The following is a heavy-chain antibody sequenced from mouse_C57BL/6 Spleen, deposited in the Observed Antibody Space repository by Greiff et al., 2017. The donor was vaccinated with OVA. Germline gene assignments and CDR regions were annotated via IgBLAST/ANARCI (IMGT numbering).Heavy chain of an antibody. V-gene: IGHV14-4*01. D-gene: IGHD2-1*01. CDR1: GFNIKDDY. Sequence: VQLKESGAELVRPGASVKLSCTASGFNIKDDYMHWVKQRPEQGLEWIGWIDPENGDTEYASKFQGKATITADTSSNTAYLQLSSLTSEDTAVYYCTPYGNYPYYAMDYWGQGTSVTVSS. CDR2: IDPENGDT. J-gene: IGHJ4*01. CDR3: TPYGNYPYYAMDY.